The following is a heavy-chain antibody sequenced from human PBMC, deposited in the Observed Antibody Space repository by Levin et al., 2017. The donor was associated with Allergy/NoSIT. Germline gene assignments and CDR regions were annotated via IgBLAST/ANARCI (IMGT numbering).Heavy chain of an antibody. CDR3: ATVPTITNAFDI. Sequence: GGSLRLSCAASGFRFSSYSMNWVRQAPGKGLEWVSYISSSSTMIYYGDSVRGRFTISRDNAKNSLYLQMNSLRDEDTAMYYCATVPTITNAFDIWGQGTMVTVSS. D-gene: IGHD3-9*01. V-gene: IGHV3-48*02. CDR1: GFRFSSYS. J-gene: IGHJ3*02. CDR2: ISSSSTMI.